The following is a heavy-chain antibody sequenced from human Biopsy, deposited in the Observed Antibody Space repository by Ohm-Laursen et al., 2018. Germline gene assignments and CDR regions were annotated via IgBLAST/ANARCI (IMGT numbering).Heavy chain of an antibody. CDR3: ARHSPPGLEVSWNDVFDI. D-gene: IGHD5/OR15-5a*01. CDR1: GYTFRSYG. Sequence: SVKVSCKSSGYTFRSYGISWVRQAPGQGLEWLGWISGQRNKTRYGQKVQGRVMMTKDTSTTTAHLELRSLRSDDTAVYYCARHSPPGLEVSWNDVFDIWGQGTVVTVS. CDR2: ISGQRNKT. V-gene: IGHV1-18*01. J-gene: IGHJ3*02.